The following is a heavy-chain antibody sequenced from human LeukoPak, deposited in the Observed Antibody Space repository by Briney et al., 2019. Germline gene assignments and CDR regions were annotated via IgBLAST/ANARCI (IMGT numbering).Heavy chain of an antibody. V-gene: IGHV1-69*06. Sequence: GASVKVSCKASGGTFSSYAISWVRQAPGQGLEWMGGIIPIFGTANYAQKFQGRVTITADKSTSTAYMELRSLRSDDTAVYYCARGGVTSAWYFDLWGRGTLVTVSS. CDR3: ARGGVTSAWYFDL. J-gene: IGHJ2*01. D-gene: IGHD3-16*01. CDR1: GGTFSSYA. CDR2: IIPIFGTA.